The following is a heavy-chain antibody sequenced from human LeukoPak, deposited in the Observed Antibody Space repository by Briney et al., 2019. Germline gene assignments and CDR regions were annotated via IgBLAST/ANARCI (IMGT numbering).Heavy chain of an antibody. CDR1: GGSISSGSYD. J-gene: IGHJ6*03. Sequence: PSETLSLTCTVSGGSISSGSYDWGWIRQPPGNGLELIGEINHSGSTNYNPSLNSRVTISVDTSTNQLPLQLSSVTAADTAVYYCARRHGWFNYYYYYMDVWGKGTTVTISS. CDR2: INHSGST. CDR3: ARRHGWFNYYYYYMDV. V-gene: IGHV4-39*01. D-gene: IGHD6-19*01.